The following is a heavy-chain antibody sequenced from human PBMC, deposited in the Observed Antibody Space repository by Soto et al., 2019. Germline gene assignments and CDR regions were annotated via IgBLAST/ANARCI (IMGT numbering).Heavy chain of an antibody. V-gene: IGHV1-69*12. J-gene: IGHJ6*02. D-gene: IGHD1-26*01. CDR1: GGTFSSYA. CDR3: AAAREVRYYYYGMDV. CDR2: IISIVGTA. Sequence: QVQLVQCGAEVKKPGSSVKVSCKASGGTFSSYAISWVRQAPGQGLEWMGGIISIVGTADYAQKFQGRVTITADESTSTAYMELSSLRSEDTAVYYCAAAREVRYYYYGMDVWGQGTTVTVSS.